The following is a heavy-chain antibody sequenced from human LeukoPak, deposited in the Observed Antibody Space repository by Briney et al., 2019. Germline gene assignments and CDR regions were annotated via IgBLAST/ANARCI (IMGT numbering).Heavy chain of an antibody. V-gene: IGHV3-30*18. J-gene: IGHJ4*02. CDR2: ISYDGSNK. Sequence: GGSLRLSCAASGFTFSSYGMHWVRQAPGKELEWVAVISYDGSNKYYADSVKGRFTISRDNSKNTLYLQMNSLRAEDTAVYYCAKDHSSSFDYWGQGTLVTVSS. D-gene: IGHD6-13*01. CDR1: GFTFSSYG. CDR3: AKDHSSSFDY.